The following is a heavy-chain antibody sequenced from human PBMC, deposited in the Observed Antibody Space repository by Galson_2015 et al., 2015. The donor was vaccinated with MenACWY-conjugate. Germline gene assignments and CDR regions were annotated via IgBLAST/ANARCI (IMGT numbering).Heavy chain of an antibody. CDR3: ARLTSAYYFDY. V-gene: IGHV5-51*01. J-gene: IGHJ4*02. Sequence: PGDSDTRYSPSFQGQVTISADKSISTAYLQWSSLKASDTAMYYCARLTSAYYFDYWGQGTLVTVSS. CDR2: PGDSDT.